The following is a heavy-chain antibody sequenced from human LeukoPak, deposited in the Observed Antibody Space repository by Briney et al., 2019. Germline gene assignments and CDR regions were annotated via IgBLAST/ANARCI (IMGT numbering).Heavy chain of an antibody. CDR2: IYHSGST. V-gene: IGHV4-38-2*01. D-gene: IGHD5-24*01. J-gene: IGHJ4*02. CDR1: GYSISSGYY. CDR3: ARGGRWLQLPWVFDY. Sequence: PSETLSLTCAVSGYSISSGYYWGWIRQPPGKGLEWIGSIYHSGSTYYNPSLKSRVTISVDTSKNQFSLKLSSVTAADTAVYYCARGGRWLQLPWVFDYWGQGTLVTVSS.